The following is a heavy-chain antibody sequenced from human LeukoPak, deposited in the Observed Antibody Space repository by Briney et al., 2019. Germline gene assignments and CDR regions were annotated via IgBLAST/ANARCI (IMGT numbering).Heavy chain of an antibody. V-gene: IGHV1-2*02. Sequence: ASVKVSCNASGYTFTGYYMHWVRQPPGQGLEGMGWINPNSGGTNYAQKFQGRVTMTRDTSISTAYMELSRLRSDDTAVYYCARRLFKRYSSIGYWGQGTLVTVSS. CDR2: INPNSGGT. J-gene: IGHJ4*02. D-gene: IGHD6-19*01. CDR3: ARRLFKRYSSIGY. CDR1: GYTFTGYY.